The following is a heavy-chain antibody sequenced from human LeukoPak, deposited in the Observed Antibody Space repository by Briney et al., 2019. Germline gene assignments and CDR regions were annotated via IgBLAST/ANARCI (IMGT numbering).Heavy chain of an antibody. CDR2: ISGSGGST. V-gene: IGHV3-23*01. J-gene: IGHJ4*02. D-gene: IGHD3-22*01. CDR1: GFAFSSYA. Sequence: PGGSLRLSCAASGFAFSSYAMSWVRQAPGKGLERVSAISGSGGSTYYADSVKGRFTISRDNSKNTLYLQTNSLRAEDTAVYYCAKGRGTMIVVVYYFDYWGQGTLVTVSS. CDR3: AKGRGTMIVVVYYFDY.